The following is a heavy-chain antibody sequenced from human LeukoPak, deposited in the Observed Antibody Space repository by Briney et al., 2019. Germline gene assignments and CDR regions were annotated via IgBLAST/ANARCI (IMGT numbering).Heavy chain of an antibody. CDR1: GGSISSYY. J-gene: IGHJ5*02. CDR3: ASSSITMVRGVTIFDP. CDR2: IYYSGST. D-gene: IGHD3-10*01. V-gene: IGHV4-59*12. Sequence: PSETLSLTCTVSGGSISSYYWSWIRQPPGKGLEWIGYIYYSGSTNYNPSLKSRVTISVDTSKNQFSLKLSSVTAADTAVYYCASSSITMVRGVTIFDPWGQGTLVTVSS.